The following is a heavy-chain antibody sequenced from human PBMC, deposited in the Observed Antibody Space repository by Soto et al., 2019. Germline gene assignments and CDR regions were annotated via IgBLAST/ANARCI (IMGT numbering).Heavy chain of an antibody. Sequence: GGSLRFACAASGFTVSNNYMSWFLQTPGKGLEWVSVLYSGTNTYYYADSVKGRFTISRDNSKNTVFLQMSSLRAEETAVYYCARDLRQGWKLKSSGVFDIWGPGTMVTVSS. V-gene: IGHV3-53*01. CDR3: ARDLRQGWKLKSSGVFDI. J-gene: IGHJ3*02. D-gene: IGHD2-15*01. CDR2: LYSGTNT. CDR1: GFTVSNNY.